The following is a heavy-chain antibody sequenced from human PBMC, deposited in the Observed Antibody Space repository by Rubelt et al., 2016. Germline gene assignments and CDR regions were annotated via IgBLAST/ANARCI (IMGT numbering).Heavy chain of an antibody. CDR3: ASLPRYCSGGSCDYYFDY. D-gene: IGHD2-15*01. CDR2: ISYDGSNK. Sequence: SYAMHWVRQAPGKGLEWVAVISYDGSNKYYADSVKGRFTISRDNSKNTLYLQMNSLRAEDTAVYYCASLPRYCSGGSCDYYFDYWGQGTLVTVSS. CDR1: SYA. J-gene: IGHJ4*02. V-gene: IGHV3-30*04.